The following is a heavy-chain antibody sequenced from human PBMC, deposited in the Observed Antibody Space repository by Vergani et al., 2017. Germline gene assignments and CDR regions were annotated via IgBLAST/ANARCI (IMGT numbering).Heavy chain of an antibody. CDR3: ARGTPGYQGGDRRFDP. V-gene: IGHV3-48*01. Sequence: QLVESGGGLVQPGGSLRLSCAASGFTFSSYSMSWVRQAPGKGLEWVSFISSSSTTISYAGSVKGRFTISRDNGEYSLYLQMNSLRAEDTAVYFCARGTPGYQGGDRRFDPWGQGTLVTVSS. CDR1: GFTFSSYS. J-gene: IGHJ5*02. CDR2: ISSSSTTI. D-gene: IGHD5-12*01.